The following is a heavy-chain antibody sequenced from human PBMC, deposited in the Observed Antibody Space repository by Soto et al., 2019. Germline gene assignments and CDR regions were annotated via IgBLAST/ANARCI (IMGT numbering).Heavy chain of an antibody. V-gene: IGHV1-18*01. CDR2: ISAYNGNT. CDR1: GYTFSSYG. Sequence: ASVNVSCKAAGYTFSSYGISWVRQAPGQGLEWMGWISAYNGNTNYAQKLQGRVTMTTDTSTSTAYMELRSLRSDDTAVYYCARDLDASRITIFGVVIIPTLGYWGQGTLVTVSS. D-gene: IGHD3-3*01. CDR3: ARDLDASRITIFGVVIIPTLGY. J-gene: IGHJ4*02.